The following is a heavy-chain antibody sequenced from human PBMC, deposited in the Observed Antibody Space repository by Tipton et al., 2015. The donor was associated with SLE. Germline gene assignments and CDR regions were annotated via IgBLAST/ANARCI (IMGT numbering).Heavy chain of an antibody. V-gene: IGHV4-34*01. CDR1: GFTFSSYA. Sequence: LRLSCAASGFTFSSYAMSWVRQPPGKGLEWIGEINHSGSTNYNPSLKSRVTISVDTSKNQFSLKLSSVTAADTAVYYCAREGTATFLDYWGQGTLVTVSS. J-gene: IGHJ4*02. CDR3: AREGTATFLDY. D-gene: IGHD2/OR15-2a*01. CDR2: INHSGST.